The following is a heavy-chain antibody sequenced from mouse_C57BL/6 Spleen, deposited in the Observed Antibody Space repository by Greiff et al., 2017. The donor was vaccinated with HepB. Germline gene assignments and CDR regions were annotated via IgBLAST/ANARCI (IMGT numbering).Heavy chain of an antibody. J-gene: IGHJ4*01. CDR1: GYTFTSYW. D-gene: IGHD1-1*01. Sequence: QVQLQQPGAELVKPGASVKLSCKASGYTFTSYWMHWVKQRPGQGLEWIGMIHPNSGSTNYNEKFKSKATLTVDKSSSTAYMQLSSLTSEDSAVYYCAREEEAYYGSSFYAMDYWGQGTSVTVSS. CDR2: IHPNSGST. V-gene: IGHV1-64*01. CDR3: AREEEAYYGSSFYAMDY.